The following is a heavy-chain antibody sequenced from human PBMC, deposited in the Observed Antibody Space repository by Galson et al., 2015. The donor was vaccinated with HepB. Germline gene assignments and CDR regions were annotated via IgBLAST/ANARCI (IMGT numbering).Heavy chain of an antibody. J-gene: IGHJ5*02. CDR1: GYTLNELS. CDR3: ATHPVVGCSSTSCLNWFDA. CDR2: FDPEDGKT. D-gene: IGHD2-2*01. Sequence: SVKVSCKVSGYTLNELSIHWVRQAPGKGLEWMGGFDPEDGKTIYAQKFQGRVTMTEDTSTDTAYMELSSLRSEDTAVYYCATHPVVGCSSTSCLNWFDAWGQGTLVTVS. V-gene: IGHV1-24*01.